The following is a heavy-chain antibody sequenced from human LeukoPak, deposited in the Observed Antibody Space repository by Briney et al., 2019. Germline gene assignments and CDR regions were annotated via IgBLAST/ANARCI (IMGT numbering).Heavy chain of an antibody. Sequence: PSETLSLTCTVSGGSISIYYWSWIRQPDGKGLEWIGEINHSGSTNYNPSLKSRVTISVDTSKNQFSLKLSSVTAADTAVYYCARGDYYGFKGKNNWFDPWGQGTLVTVSS. CDR2: INHSGST. D-gene: IGHD3-10*01. J-gene: IGHJ5*02. V-gene: IGHV4-34*01. CDR3: ARGDYYGFKGKNNWFDP. CDR1: GGSISIYY.